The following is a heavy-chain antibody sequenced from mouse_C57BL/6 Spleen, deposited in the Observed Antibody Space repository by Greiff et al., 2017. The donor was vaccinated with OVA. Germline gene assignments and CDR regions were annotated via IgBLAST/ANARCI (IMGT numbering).Heavy chain of an antibody. J-gene: IGHJ2*01. CDR2: IDPSDSYT. V-gene: IGHV1-69*01. CDR3: ARSNYYGSLYYFDY. D-gene: IGHD1-1*01. CDR1: GYTFTSYW. Sequence: QVQLKQPGAELVMPGASVKLSCKASGYTFTSYWMHWVKQRPGQGLEWIGEIDPSDSYTNYNQKFKGKSTLTVDKSSSTAYMQLSSLTSEDSAVYYCARSNYYGSLYYFDYWGQGTTLTVSS.